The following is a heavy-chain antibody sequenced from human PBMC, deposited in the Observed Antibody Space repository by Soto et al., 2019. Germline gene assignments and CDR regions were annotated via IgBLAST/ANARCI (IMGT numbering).Heavy chain of an antibody. J-gene: IGHJ4*02. CDR1: GFTFSSYG. V-gene: IGHV3-30*18. D-gene: IGHD3-22*01. CDR3: AKIHDYDSSGYSGDY. CDR2: ISYDGSNK. Sequence: QVQLVESGGGVVQPGRSLRLSCAASGFTFSSYGMHWVRQAPGKGLEWVAVISYDGSNKYYADSVQGRFTISRDNSKNTLYLQMNSLRAEDTAVYYCAKIHDYDSSGYSGDYWGQGTLVTVAS.